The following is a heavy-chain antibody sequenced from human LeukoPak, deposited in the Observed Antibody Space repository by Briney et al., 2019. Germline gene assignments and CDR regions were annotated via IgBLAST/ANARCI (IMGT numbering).Heavy chain of an antibody. J-gene: IGHJ4*02. D-gene: IGHD2-2*01. V-gene: IGHV4-59*11. CDR1: GGSISSHY. Sequence: PSESLSLTCTVSGGSISSHYWSWIRQPPGKGLEWIGYIYYSGSTNYNPSLKSRVTISVDTSKNQFSLKLSSVTAADTAVYYCAREGPYCSGTSCFIDYWGQGTLVTVSS. CDR2: IYYSGST. CDR3: AREGPYCSGTSCFIDY.